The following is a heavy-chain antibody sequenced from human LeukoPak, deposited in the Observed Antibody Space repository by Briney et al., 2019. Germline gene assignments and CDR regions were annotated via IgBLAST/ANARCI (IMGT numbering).Heavy chain of an antibody. V-gene: IGHV4-4*07. J-gene: IGHJ5*02. Sequence: SETLSLTCTVSGASISTYYWSWIRQPAGKGLEWIGRRFSSGITNYNPSLKSRVTMSVDMSKNQFSLKLNSVTAADTAVYYCARSWRWLVENWFDPWGQGTLVTVPS. D-gene: IGHD6-19*01. CDR1: GASISTYY. CDR2: RFSSGIT. CDR3: ARSWRWLVENWFDP.